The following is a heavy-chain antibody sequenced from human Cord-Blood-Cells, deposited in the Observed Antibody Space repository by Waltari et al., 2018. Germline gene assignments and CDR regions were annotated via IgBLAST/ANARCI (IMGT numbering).Heavy chain of an antibody. CDR1: GFTFRSYA. Sequence: EVQLLESGGGLVQPGGSLRLSCAASGFTFRSYAMSWVRQAPGKGLEWVSAISGGGGSTYYADSVKGRFTISRDNSKNTLYLQMNSLRAEDTAVYYCAKGGRYSYGYNSYFDYWGQGTLVTVSS. J-gene: IGHJ4*02. CDR2: ISGGGGST. D-gene: IGHD5-18*01. CDR3: AKGGRYSYGYNSYFDY. V-gene: IGHV3-23*01.